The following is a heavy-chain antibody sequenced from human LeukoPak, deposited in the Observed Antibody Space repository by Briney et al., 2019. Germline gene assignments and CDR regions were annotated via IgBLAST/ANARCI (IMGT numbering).Heavy chain of an antibody. Sequence: SQTLSLTCAISGYSFSSNSAAWNRIRQSPSRGLEWLGRTYYRSKWYYDYAVAVKSRISINPDTSKNQFSLQLSSVTPEDTAVYYCARNYGDYGVDWFDPWGQGTLVTVSS. J-gene: IGHJ5*02. V-gene: IGHV6-1*01. CDR3: ARNYGDYGVDWFDP. CDR1: GYSFSSNSAA. D-gene: IGHD4-17*01. CDR2: TYYRSKWYY.